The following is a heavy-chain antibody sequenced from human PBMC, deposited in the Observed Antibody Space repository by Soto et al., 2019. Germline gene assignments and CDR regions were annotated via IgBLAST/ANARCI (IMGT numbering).Heavy chain of an antibody. V-gene: IGHV4-30-4*01. CDR1: GGSISSGDYY. CDR3: ARVVVVAANRYFDY. CDR2: ISYSGST. D-gene: IGHD2-15*01. J-gene: IGHJ4*02. Sequence: QVQLQESGPGLVKPSQTLSLTCTVSGGSISSGDYYWSWIRQPPGKGLEWIGYISYSGSTYYNPSLKSRVTISIDTSKTQFSLKLSSVTAADTALYYCARVVVVAANRYFDYWGQGTLVTVSS.